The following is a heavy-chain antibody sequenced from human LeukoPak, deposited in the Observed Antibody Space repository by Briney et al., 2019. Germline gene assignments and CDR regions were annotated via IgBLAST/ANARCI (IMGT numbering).Heavy chain of an antibody. CDR3: ARASEGRDY. V-gene: IGHV4-39*01. Sequence: SETLSLTCTVSGGSISSSSYYWGWIRQPPGKGLEWIGSIYYSGSTYYNPSLKSRVTISVDTSKNQSSLKLSSVTAADTAVYYCARASEGRDYWGQGTLVTVSS. J-gene: IGHJ4*02. CDR2: IYYSGST. D-gene: IGHD3-10*01. CDR1: GGSISSSSYY.